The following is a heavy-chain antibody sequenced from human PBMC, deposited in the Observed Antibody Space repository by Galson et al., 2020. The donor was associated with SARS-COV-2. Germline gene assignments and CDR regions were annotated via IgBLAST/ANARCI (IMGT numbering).Heavy chain of an antibody. Sequence: SETLSLTCTVPGASISSVGYSWSWIRQPPGKGLEWIGYIHHTGTTYYTPSLKSRVSKSVYRSENQFSLKLNSVTAADTAVYYCARGPSRLQGDWYFDLWGRGTLVTVSS. V-gene: IGHV4-30-2*01. D-gene: IGHD2-15*01. CDR3: ARGPSRLQGDWYFDL. CDR2: IHHTGTT. CDR1: GASISSVGYS. J-gene: IGHJ2*01.